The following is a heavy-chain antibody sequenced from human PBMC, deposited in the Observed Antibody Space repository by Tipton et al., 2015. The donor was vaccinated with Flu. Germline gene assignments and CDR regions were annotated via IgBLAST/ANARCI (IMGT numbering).Heavy chain of an antibody. CDR1: GGSISSYY. V-gene: IGHV4-59*01. J-gene: IGHJ3*02. D-gene: IGHD3-16*01. Sequence: GLVKPSETLSLTCTVSGGSISSYYWSWIRQPPGKGLEWIAYFYYSGSTNYNPSLKSRVTISVDTSKNQFSLKLSSVTAADTAMYYCARDTGWGSSYASHGPHFDIWGQGTMVTVSS. CDR3: ARDTGWGSSYASHGPHFDI. CDR2: FYYSGST.